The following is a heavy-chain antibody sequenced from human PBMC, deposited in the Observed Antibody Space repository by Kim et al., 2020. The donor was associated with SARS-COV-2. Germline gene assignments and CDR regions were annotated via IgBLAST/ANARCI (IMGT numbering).Heavy chain of an antibody. CDR2: INPNSGGT. J-gene: IGHJ5*02. Sequence: ASVKVSCKASGYTFTGYYMHWVRQAPGQGLEWMGWINPNSGGTNYAQKFQGRVTMTRDTSISTAYMELSRLRSDDTAVYYCARAPFWYCSSTSCPNWFDPWGQGTLVTVSS. CDR1: GYTFTGYY. CDR3: ARAPFWYCSSTSCPNWFDP. V-gene: IGHV1-2*02. D-gene: IGHD2-2*01.